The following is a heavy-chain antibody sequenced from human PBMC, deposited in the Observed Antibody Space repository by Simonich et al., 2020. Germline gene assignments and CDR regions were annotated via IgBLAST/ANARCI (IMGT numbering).Heavy chain of an antibody. J-gene: IGHJ6*02. CDR1: GYTFTGYY. V-gene: IGHV1-2*06. Sequence: GAEVKKPGASVKVSCKASGYTFTGYYMHWVRQAPGQGLEWMGRINPNSGGTNNAQKFQGRVTMTRDTSISTAYMELSRLRYDDTAGYYCARVPGVYYYYGMDVWGQGTTVTVSS. CDR2: INPNSGGT. D-gene: IGHD3-10*01. CDR3: ARVPGVYYYYGMDV.